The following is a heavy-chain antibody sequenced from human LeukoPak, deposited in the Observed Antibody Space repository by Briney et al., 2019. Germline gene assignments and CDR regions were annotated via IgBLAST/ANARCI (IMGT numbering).Heavy chain of an antibody. J-gene: IGHJ4*02. CDR2: ISAYNGNT. CDR3: ARDPIQTYYYDSSGRPDY. D-gene: IGHD3-22*01. V-gene: IGHV1-18*01. Sequence: GASVKVSCKASGYTFTSYGISWVRQAPGQGLEWMGWISAYNGNTNYAQKLQGRVTMTTDTSTSTAYMELRSLRSDDTAVYYCARDPIQTYYYDSSGRPDYWGQGTLVTVSS. CDR1: GYTFTSYG.